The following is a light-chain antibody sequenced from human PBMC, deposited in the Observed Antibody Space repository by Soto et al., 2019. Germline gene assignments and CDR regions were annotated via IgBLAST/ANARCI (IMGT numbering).Light chain of an antibody. J-gene: IGKJ1*01. Sequence: DIQMTQSPSTLSASVGDRVTITCRASQSISDWLAWYQQKPGKAPNLLIYDASTLESGVPSRFSGSGSGTEFTLTISSLQPDDFATDYCIQYDTYWAFGQGTNVEIK. CDR1: QSISDW. CDR3: IQYDTYWA. V-gene: IGKV1-5*01. CDR2: DAS.